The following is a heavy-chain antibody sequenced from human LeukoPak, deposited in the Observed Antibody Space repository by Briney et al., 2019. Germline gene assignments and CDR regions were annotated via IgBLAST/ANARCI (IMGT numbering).Heavy chain of an antibody. V-gene: IGHV3-30*04. J-gene: IGHJ4*01. Sequence: GGSLRLSCAASGFTFSSYAMHWVPQAPGKGLEWVAVISYDGNNKYYADSVKGRFTISRDNSKNSLYLQMNSLRGEDTALYYCAKGRRGGSSGCIDYWGHGTLVTVSS. D-gene: IGHD6-19*01. CDR3: AKGRRGGSSGCIDY. CDR1: GFTFSSYA. CDR2: ISYDGNNK.